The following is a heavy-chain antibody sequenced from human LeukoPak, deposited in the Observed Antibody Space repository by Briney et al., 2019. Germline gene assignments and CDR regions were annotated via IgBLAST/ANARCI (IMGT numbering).Heavy chain of an antibody. J-gene: IGHJ5*02. Sequence: PGGSLRLSCAASGFTFSRYSMHWVRQAPGKGLVWVSHVNSDGSGTDYADSVKGRFTISRDNSKNTLYLQMNSLRAEDTAVYYCARELPYYYGSLDPWGQGTLVTVSS. V-gene: IGHV3-74*01. D-gene: IGHD3-10*01. CDR2: VNSDGSGT. CDR3: ARELPYYYGSLDP. CDR1: GFTFSRYS.